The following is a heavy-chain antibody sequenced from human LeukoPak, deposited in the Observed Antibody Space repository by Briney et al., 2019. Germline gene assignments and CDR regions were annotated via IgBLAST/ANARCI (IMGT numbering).Heavy chain of an antibody. D-gene: IGHD5-18*01. V-gene: IGHV3-30-3*01. CDR3: ARWDSDTAMVTVDY. Sequence: PGGSLRLFCAASGFTFSSYAMHWVRQAPGKGLEWVAVISYDGSNKYYADSVKGRFTISRDNSKNTLYLQMNSLRAEDTAVYYCARWDSDTAMVTVDYWGQGTLVTVSS. CDR1: GFTFSSYA. CDR2: ISYDGSNK. J-gene: IGHJ4*02.